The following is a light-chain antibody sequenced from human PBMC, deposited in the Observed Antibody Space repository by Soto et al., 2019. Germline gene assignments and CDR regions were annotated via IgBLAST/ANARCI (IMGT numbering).Light chain of an antibody. CDR1: QSINSW. J-gene: IGKJ4*01. CDR3: QQYNRYSLT. Sequence: DIQMTQSPSTLSASVGDRVTITCRASQSINSWLAWYQQKPGKAPKLLIYDASSLESGFPSRFSGSGSDTEFTLTINNLQPDDFATYHCQQYNRYSLTFGGGTKV. V-gene: IGKV1-5*01. CDR2: DAS.